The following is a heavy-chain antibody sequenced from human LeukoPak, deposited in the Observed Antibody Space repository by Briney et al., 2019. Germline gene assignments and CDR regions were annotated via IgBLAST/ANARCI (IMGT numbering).Heavy chain of an antibody. CDR3: AKGFGEFSYYYYGMDV. V-gene: IGHV3-30*02. Sequence: AGGSLRLSCAASGFTFSSYGIYWVRQAPGKGLEWVTFIPYDGSNKFYADSVKGRFTISRDNSKNTLYLQMNSLRPEDTAVYYCAKGFGEFSYYYYGMDVWGQGTTVTVSS. CDR1: GFTFSSYG. CDR2: IPYDGSNK. J-gene: IGHJ6*02. D-gene: IGHD3-10*01.